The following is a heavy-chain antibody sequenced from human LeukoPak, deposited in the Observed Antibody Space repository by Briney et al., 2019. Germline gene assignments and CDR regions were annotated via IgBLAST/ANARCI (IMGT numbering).Heavy chain of an antibody. D-gene: IGHD6-13*01. J-gene: IGHJ4*02. CDR2: IYHSGST. V-gene: IGHV4-30-2*01. Sequence: SQTLSLTCAVSGGSISSGGYSWSWIRQPPGKGLEWIGYIYHSGSTYYNPSLKSRVTISVDRSKNQFSLRLSSVTAADTAVYYCARGTSSWYRGLDYWGQGTLVTVSS. CDR3: ARGTSSWYRGLDY. CDR1: GGSISSGGYS.